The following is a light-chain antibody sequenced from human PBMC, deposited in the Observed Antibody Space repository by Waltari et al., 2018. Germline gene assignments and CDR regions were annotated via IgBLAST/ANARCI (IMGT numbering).Light chain of an antibody. V-gene: IGKV3-20*01. CDR3: QHYVRLPVT. CDR1: QSVGRS. CDR2: GAF. J-gene: IGKJ1*01. Sequence: EIVLTQSPGTLSLSPGELATLSCRASQSVGRSLAWYQQKPGQAPRLLIYGAFIRATSIADRFSGSGSGTDFSLTISRLEPEDFAVYYCQHYVRLPVTFGQGTKVEIK.